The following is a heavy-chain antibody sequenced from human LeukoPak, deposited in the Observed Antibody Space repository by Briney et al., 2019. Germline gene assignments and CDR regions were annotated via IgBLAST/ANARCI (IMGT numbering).Heavy chain of an antibody. V-gene: IGHV1-69*06. CDR1: GGAFSSYA. CDR2: IIPMFGTV. D-gene: IGHD1-26*01. Sequence: SVKVSCKASGGAFSSYAINWVRQAPGQGLEWMGRIIPMFGTVNYEQKFQGRVTIIADKFTSTAYMELSSLRFEDTAMYYCARDQKVGATPYFGMDVWGQGTTVTVSS. J-gene: IGHJ6*02. CDR3: ARDQKVGATPYFGMDV.